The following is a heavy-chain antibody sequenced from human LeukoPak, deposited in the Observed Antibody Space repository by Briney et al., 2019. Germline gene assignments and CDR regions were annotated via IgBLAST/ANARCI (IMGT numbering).Heavy chain of an antibody. V-gene: IGHV3-15*01. Sequence: GGSLRLSCVASGITFSDFLMSWVRQAPGKGLEWVGRIKSKGDGETIDYNTPGKGRFSISRDDSKNTLYLQMNSLKDEDTAMYYCTVRSSIWSQGTLVTVSS. CDR3: TVRSSI. CDR2: IKSKGDGETI. CDR1: GITFSDFL. J-gene: IGHJ4*02. D-gene: IGHD3-3*02.